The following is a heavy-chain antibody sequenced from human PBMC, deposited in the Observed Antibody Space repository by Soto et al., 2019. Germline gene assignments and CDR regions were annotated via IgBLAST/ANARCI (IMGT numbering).Heavy chain of an antibody. Sequence: QVQLVQSGAEVKKPGSSVKVSCKASGGTFSSYTISWVRQAPGQGLEWMGRIIPILGIANYAQKFRGRVTMTADKSTSTAYLELSSLRPEDTAVYYCARFRGSYSMAAWGQGATVTVSS. CDR2: IIPILGIA. CDR1: GGTFSSYT. J-gene: IGHJ6*02. D-gene: IGHD3-10*01. CDR3: ARFRGSYSMAA. V-gene: IGHV1-69*02.